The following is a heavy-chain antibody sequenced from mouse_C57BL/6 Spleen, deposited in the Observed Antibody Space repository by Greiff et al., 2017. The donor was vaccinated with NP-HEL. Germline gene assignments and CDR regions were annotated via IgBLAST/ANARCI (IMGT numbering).Heavy chain of an antibody. CDR3: ARSSLLRFYYFDY. V-gene: IGHV1-61*01. J-gene: IGHJ2*01. CDR2: IYPSDSET. CDR1: GYTFTSYW. D-gene: IGHD1-2*01. Sequence: QVQLQQPGAELVRPGSSVKLSCKASGYTFTSYWMDWVKQRPGQGLEWIGNIYPSDSETHYNQKFKDKATLTVDKSSSTAYMQLSSLTSEDSAVYYCARSSLLRFYYFDYWGQGTTLTVSS.